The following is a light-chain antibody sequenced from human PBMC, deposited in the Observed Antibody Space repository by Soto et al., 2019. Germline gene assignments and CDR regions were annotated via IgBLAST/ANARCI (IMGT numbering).Light chain of an antibody. Sequence: EIVLTQSPGTLSLSPGERATLSCRASQSVSSSYLAWYQQKPGQAPRLLIYGASSRATGIPDRFSGSGSGTDFPRTFSRLEPEDFGVYYCQQYGSSPLTFGGGTKVEIK. V-gene: IGKV3-20*01. CDR2: GAS. CDR1: QSVSSSY. CDR3: QQYGSSPLT. J-gene: IGKJ4*01.